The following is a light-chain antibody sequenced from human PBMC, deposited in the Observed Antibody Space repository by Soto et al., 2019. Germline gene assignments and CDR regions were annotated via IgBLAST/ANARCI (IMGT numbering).Light chain of an antibody. CDR2: VAS. J-gene: IGKJ5*01. CDR3: QQYGFSLIT. CDR1: QSVSSSY. V-gene: IGKV3-20*01. Sequence: LSVAAVSVKQGERATLSCRASQSVSSSYLAWYLQKPGHALRRPIYVASSRATGIPDRFSGSGSGTDFALTISRLEPQDFAVYDCQQYGFSLITSC.